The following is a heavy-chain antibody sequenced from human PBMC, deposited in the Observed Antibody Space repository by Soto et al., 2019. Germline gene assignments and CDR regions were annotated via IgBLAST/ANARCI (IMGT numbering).Heavy chain of an antibody. CDR3: ARCHPSWRKSRDGYYTFDY. CDR1: GFTFSSYA. Sequence: GGSLRLSCAASGFTFSSYAMHWVRQAPGKGLEWVAVISYDGSNKYYADSVKGRFTISRDNSKNTLYLQMNSLRAEDTAVYYCARCHPSWRKSRDGYYTFDYWGQGTLVTVSS. J-gene: IGHJ4*02. CDR2: ISYDGSNK. V-gene: IGHV3-30-3*01. D-gene: IGHD2-2*02.